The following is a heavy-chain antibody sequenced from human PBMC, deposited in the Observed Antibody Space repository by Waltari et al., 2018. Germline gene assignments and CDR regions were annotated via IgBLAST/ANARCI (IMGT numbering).Heavy chain of an antibody. CDR2: IYYSGST. CDR1: GGSISSSSYY. Sequence: QLQLQESGPGLVKPSETLSLTCTVSGGSISSSSYYWGWIRQPPGKGLEWIGSIYYSGSTYYNQSLKSRVTISVDTSKNQFSLKLSSVIAADTAVYYCARVPLDSSGYVDYWGQGTLVTVSS. CDR3: ARVPLDSSGYVDY. V-gene: IGHV4-39*07. D-gene: IGHD3-22*01. J-gene: IGHJ4*02.